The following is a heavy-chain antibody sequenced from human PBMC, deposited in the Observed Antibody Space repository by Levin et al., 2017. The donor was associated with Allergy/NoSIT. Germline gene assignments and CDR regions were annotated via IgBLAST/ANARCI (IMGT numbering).Heavy chain of an antibody. Sequence: AGGSLRLSCAASGFTFSSDPMNWVRQAPGKGLEWVSYISSSSSLIYYADSVKGRFTISRDNAKNSLYLQMNSLRAEDTAVYYCARGDRNFDWLFYFENWGQGTLVTVSS. D-gene: IGHD3-9*01. CDR3: ARGDRNFDWLFYFEN. V-gene: IGHV3-48*01. J-gene: IGHJ4*02. CDR2: ISSSSSLI. CDR1: GFTFSSDP.